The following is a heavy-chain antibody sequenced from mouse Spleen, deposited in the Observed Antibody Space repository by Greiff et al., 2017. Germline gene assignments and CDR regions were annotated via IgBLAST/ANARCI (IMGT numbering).Heavy chain of an antibody. D-gene: IGHD2-1*01. J-gene: IGHJ3*01. Sequence: EVHLVESGPELVKPGASVKISCKASGYSFTDYNMNWVKQSNGKSLEWIGVINPNYGTTSYNQKFKGKATLTVDQSSSTAYMQLNSLTSEDSAVYYCARNYYGNYWFAYWGQGTLVTVSA. CDR1: GYSFTDYN. V-gene: IGHV1-39*01. CDR2: INPNYGTT. CDR3: ARNYYGNYWFAY.